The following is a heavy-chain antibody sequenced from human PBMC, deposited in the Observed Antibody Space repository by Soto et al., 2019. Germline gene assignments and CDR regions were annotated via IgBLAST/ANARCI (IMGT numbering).Heavy chain of an antibody. CDR2: IYYSGST. CDR3: ARDSGLRFLEWMYCYGMDV. V-gene: IGHV4-61*01. D-gene: IGHD3-3*01. Sequence: PSETLSLTCTVSGGSVSSGSYYWSWIRQPPGKGLEWIGYIYYSGSTNYNPSLKSRVTISVDTSKNQFSLKLSSVTAADTAVYYCARDSGLRFLEWMYCYGMDVWGQGITVTVSS. CDR1: GGSVSSGSYY. J-gene: IGHJ6*02.